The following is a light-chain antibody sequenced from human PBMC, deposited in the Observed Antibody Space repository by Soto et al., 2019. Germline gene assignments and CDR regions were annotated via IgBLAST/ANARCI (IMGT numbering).Light chain of an antibody. Sequence: QSVLTQPPSASGTPGQRVAISCSGGSSNIGSNTVNWFQQVPGTAPKLLIHTNDQRPSGVPARFSGSKSVTSASLAISGLQSEDEADSYCAAWDDSLNGYVSGNGTKVTVL. CDR3: AAWDDSLNGYV. CDR2: TND. CDR1: SSNIGSNT. J-gene: IGLJ1*01. V-gene: IGLV1-44*01.